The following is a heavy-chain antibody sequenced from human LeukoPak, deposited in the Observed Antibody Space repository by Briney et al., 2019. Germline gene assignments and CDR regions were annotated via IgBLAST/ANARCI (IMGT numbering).Heavy chain of an antibody. CDR3: ASDVSIAAAGTLDY. CDR1: GFTFSSYA. J-gene: IGHJ4*02. Sequence: GSLRLSCAASGFTFSSYAMHWVRQAPGKGLEWVAVISYDGSNKYYADSVKGRFTISRDNSKNTLYLQMNSLRAEDTAVYYCASDVSIAAAGTLDYWGQGTLVTVSS. D-gene: IGHD6-13*01. CDR2: ISYDGSNK. V-gene: IGHV3-30-3*01.